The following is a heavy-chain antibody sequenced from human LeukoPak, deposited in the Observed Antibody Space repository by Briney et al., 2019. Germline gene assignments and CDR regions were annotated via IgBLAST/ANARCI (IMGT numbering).Heavy chain of an antibody. Sequence: GGSLRLSCEVSGFTFSRNWMHWVRQAPGKGLVWVSRISDDGSRTGYADSVKGRVTISRDNAKNTLYLQMNSLRAEDTAVYYCGNLDTPMGYWGQGTLVTVPS. J-gene: IGHJ4*02. CDR3: GNLDTPMGY. CDR1: GFTFSRNW. CDR2: ISDDGSRT. D-gene: IGHD5-18*01. V-gene: IGHV3-74*01.